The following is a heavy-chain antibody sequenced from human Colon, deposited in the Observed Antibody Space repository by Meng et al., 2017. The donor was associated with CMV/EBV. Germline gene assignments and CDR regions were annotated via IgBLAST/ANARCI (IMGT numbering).Heavy chain of an antibody. V-gene: IGHV3-21*01. CDR2: ISYTGSYI. J-gene: IGHJ5*02. Sequence: GGSLRLSCAASGFTFTQYPMNWVRLAPGKGLEWVSSISYTGSYIDYADSVKGRFTISRDNANNSLFLQMNSLRVEDTAVYYCAKDRTCNSWGQGTLVTVSS. CDR3: AKDRTCNS. CDR1: GFTFTQYP. D-gene: IGHD2/OR15-2a*01.